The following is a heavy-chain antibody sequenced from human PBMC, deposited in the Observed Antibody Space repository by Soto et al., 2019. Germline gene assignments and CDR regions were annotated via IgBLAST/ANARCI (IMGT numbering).Heavy chain of an antibody. V-gene: IGHV4-59*01. D-gene: IGHD3-3*01. CDR3: ARAISIYGVVTYGLDV. CDR2: ISYSGGT. J-gene: IGHJ6*02. CDR1: AASITSYS. Sequence: SETLSLTCTVSAASITSYSWSWVRQTPGKGLEWIGYISYSGGTNYNPSPNSRVTISTHTSNNQFSLRLNSVTAEDTAVYYCARAISIYGVVTYGLDVWGQGTTVTVSS.